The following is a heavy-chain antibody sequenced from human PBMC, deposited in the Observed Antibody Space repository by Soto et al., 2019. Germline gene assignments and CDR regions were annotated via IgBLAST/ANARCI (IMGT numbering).Heavy chain of an antibody. CDR2: ISSSSSTI. J-gene: IGHJ1*01. D-gene: IGHD1-26*01. Sequence: GGSLRLSCAASGFTFSSYSMNWVRQAPGKGLEWVSYISSSSSTIYYADSVKGRFTISRDNAKNSLYLQMNSLRAEDTAVYYCARDRVGATMGPEYFQHWGQGTLVTVSS. CDR1: GFTFSSYS. CDR3: ARDRVGATMGPEYFQH. V-gene: IGHV3-48*04.